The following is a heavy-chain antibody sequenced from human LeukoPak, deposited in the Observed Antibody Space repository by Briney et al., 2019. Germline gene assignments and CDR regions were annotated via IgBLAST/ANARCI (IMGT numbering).Heavy chain of an antibody. Sequence: GGSLRLSCAASGFTFSTYSMNWVRQAPGKGLEWVSFISSSSNDIYYADSVKGRFTISRDNAKNSLYLQMNSLRVEDTAVYYCASRRTYSDYYHYYGMDVWGQGTTVTVYS. CDR3: ASRRTYSDYYHYYGMDV. CDR2: ISSSSNDI. CDR1: GFTFSTYS. J-gene: IGHJ6*02. V-gene: IGHV3-21*01. D-gene: IGHD4-17*01.